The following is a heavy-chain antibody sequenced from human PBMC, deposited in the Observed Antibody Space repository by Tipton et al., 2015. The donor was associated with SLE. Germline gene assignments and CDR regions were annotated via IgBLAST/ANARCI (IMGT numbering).Heavy chain of an antibody. V-gene: IGHV1-2*06. CDR1: AYTFTAYY. CDR3: ALWGRHDFGEPIAS. D-gene: IGHD4-17*01. Sequence: QLVQSGAEVKRPGASVKVSCKASAYTFTAYYMHWVRQAPGQGLDWMGRINLNTGGTNYAQKFQGRVTMTRDTSISTAYMDLSRFPSDDRAVYYCALWGRHDFGEPIASGGRGTLVPVPP. J-gene: IGHJ4*02. CDR2: INLNTGGT.